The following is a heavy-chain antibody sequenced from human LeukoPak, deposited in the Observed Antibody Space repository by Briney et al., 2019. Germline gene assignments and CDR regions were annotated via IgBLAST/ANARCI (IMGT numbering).Heavy chain of an antibody. Sequence: SETLSLTRSVSGVSTGSQNFYWAWIRQPPGKGLEWIGNIYHTGSAYYSAALKSRVTISIDTSRDRFSLSLTSLTAADTAVYYCARLRDFGGLFFYFYMDVWGKGATVTVSS. V-gene: IGHV4-39*01. CDR1: GVSTGSQNFY. CDR3: ARLRDFGGLFFYFYMDV. D-gene: IGHD3-10*01. J-gene: IGHJ6*03. CDR2: IYHTGSA.